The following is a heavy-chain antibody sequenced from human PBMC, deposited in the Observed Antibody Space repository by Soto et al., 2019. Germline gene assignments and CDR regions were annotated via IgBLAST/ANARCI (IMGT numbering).Heavy chain of an antibody. Sequence: ASVKVSCKASGGTFSSYAISWVRQAPGQGLEWMGGIIPIFGTANYAQKFQGRVTITADESTSTAYMELSSLRSEDTAVYYCASGGGKTYYYDSSGYVDAFDICGQGTMLTVSS. D-gene: IGHD3-22*01. V-gene: IGHV1-69*13. J-gene: IGHJ3*02. CDR1: GGTFSSYA. CDR2: IIPIFGTA. CDR3: ASGGGKTYYYDSSGYVDAFDI.